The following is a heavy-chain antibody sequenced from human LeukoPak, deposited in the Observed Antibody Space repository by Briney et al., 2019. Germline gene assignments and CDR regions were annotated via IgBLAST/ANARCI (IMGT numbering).Heavy chain of an antibody. Sequence: PETLSLTCTVSDGSISSYYWSWIRQPPGKGLEWIGNIYYSGSTNYNPSLKSRITISVDTSTNQFSLKLSSVTAADTAVYHCTRNYDSSGYTTFGYWGRGTLVTVSS. CDR2: IYYSGST. CDR3: TRNYDSSGYTTFGY. CDR1: DGSISSYY. D-gene: IGHD3-22*01. J-gene: IGHJ4*02. V-gene: IGHV4-59*01.